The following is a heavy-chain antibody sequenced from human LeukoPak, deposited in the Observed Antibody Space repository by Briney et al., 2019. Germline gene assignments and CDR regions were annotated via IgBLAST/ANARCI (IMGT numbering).Heavy chain of an antibody. CDR1: GFTFSSYG. V-gene: IGHV3-23*01. CDR3: AKFISSGWYSHFDY. Sequence: GGTLRLSCAASGFTFSSYGMSWVRQAPGKGLEWVSVISGSGGSTYYADSVKGRFTISRDNSKNTLYLQMNSLRAEDTAVYYCAKFISSGWYSHFDYWGQGTLVTVSS. J-gene: IGHJ4*02. CDR2: ISGSGGST. D-gene: IGHD6-19*01.